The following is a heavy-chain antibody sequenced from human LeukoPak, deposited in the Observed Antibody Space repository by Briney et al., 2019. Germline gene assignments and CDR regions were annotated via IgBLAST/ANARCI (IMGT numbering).Heavy chain of an antibody. J-gene: IGHJ4*02. CDR2: IYYSGST. V-gene: IGHV4-59*12. CDR1: GGSISSYY. CDR3: ARDAYYYDSTGYYLLDY. D-gene: IGHD3-22*01. Sequence: PSETLSLTCAVSGGSISSYYWSWIRQPPGKGVEWIGYIYYSGSTNYNPSLKSRVTMSVDTSKNLFSLKLSSVTAADTAVYYCARDAYYYDSTGYYLLDYWGQGTLVTVSS.